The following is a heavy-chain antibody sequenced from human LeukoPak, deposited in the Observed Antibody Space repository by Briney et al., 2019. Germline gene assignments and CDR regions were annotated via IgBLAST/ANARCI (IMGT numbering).Heavy chain of an antibody. V-gene: IGHV1-2*02. D-gene: IGHD3-10*01. J-gene: IGHJ6*03. CDR2: INPNSGGT. CDR1: GYTFTGYY. Sequence: GASVKVSCKASGYTFTGYYMHWVRQAPGQGLEWMGWINPNSGGTNYAQKFQGRVTMTRDTSISTAYMELSRLRSDDAAVYYCAREARTYYYGSGSYPNYMDVWGKGTTVTISS. CDR3: AREARTYYYGSGSYPNYMDV.